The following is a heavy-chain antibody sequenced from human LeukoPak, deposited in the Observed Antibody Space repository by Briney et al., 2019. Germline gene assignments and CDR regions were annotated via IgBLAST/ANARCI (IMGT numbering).Heavy chain of an antibody. Sequence: GGSLRLSCAVSGITLSNYGMSWVRQVPGKGLEWVSGISGSGGNTYYADSVKGRFTISRDNSKNTLYLQMNSLRAEDTAVYFCAKRGVVISVFLVGFHKEASYFDSWGQGALVTVSS. D-gene: IGHD3-3*01. CDR1: GITLSNYG. V-gene: IGHV3-23*01. CDR3: AKRGVVISVFLVGFHKEASYFDS. CDR2: ISGSGGNT. J-gene: IGHJ4*02.